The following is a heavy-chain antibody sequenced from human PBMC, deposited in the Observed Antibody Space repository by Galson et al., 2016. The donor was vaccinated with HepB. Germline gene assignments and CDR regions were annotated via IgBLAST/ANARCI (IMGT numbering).Heavy chain of an antibody. Sequence: SETLSLTCAVSGASLNTYYCSWIRQPPGKGLQWIGILYYNGTTKSNPSLKSRVTISLDTSQNHFSLGLTSVTAADTAMYYCARSFSFGDYVQWGPGTLVTVSS. J-gene: IGHJ4*01. CDR3: ARSFSFGDYVQ. CDR1: GASLNTYY. V-gene: IGHV4-59*01. CDR2: LYYNGTT. D-gene: IGHD2-21*01.